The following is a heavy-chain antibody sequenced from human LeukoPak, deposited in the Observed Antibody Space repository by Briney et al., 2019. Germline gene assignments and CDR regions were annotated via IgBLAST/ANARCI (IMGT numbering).Heavy chain of an antibody. Sequence: SQTLSLTCTVSGGSISSSSYYWGWIRQPPGKGLEWIGSIYYSGSTYYNPSLKSRVTISVDTSKNQFSLKLSSVTAADTAVYYCARHGSGYQLLYRDHWYFDLWGRGTLVTVSS. D-gene: IGHD2-2*02. CDR3: ARHGSGYQLLYRDHWYFDL. CDR1: GGSISSSSYY. CDR2: IYYSGST. J-gene: IGHJ2*01. V-gene: IGHV4-39*01.